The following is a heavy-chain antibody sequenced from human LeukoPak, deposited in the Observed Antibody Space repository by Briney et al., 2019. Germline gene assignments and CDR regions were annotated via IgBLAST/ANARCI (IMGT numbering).Heavy chain of an antibody. D-gene: IGHD6-19*01. V-gene: IGHV1-18*01. CDR3: AREDNTGLDNWFDP. Sequence: ASVKVSCKSSGYTFTSYGIIWVRQAPGQGLEWMGWISAYNGNTNYAQKLQGRVTMTTDTSTSTAYMELRSLRSDDTAVYYCAREDNTGLDNWFDPWGQGTLVTVSS. CDR2: ISAYNGNT. CDR1: GYTFTSYG. J-gene: IGHJ5*02.